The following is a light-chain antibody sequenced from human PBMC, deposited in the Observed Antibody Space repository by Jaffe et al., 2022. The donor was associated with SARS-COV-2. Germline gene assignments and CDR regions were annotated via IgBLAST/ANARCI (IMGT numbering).Light chain of an antibody. Sequence: QSVLTQPPSVSAAPGQKVTISCSGSISNIGRNSVSWFQQVPGTAPRLLIYDNTKRPSGIPDRFSGSKSGPSAILDITGLQTGDEADYYCATWDSSLSEIVFAGGTKLTVL. J-gene: IGLJ2*01. V-gene: IGLV1-51*01. CDR3: ATWDSSLSEIV. CDR2: DNT. CDR1: ISNIGRNS.